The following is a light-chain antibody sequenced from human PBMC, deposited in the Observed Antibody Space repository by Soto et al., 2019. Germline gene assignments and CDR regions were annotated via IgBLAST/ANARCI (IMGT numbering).Light chain of an antibody. CDR1: QSVSSN. Sequence: EIVMTQSPATLSVSPGERVTLSCRASQSVSSNLAWYQQKPGQAPRLLIYGASTRATGTPARFSGSGSGTEFTLTISSLQSEDFAVYYCQHYNNWPRTFGQGTKVEIK. V-gene: IGKV3-15*01. J-gene: IGKJ1*01. CDR3: QHYNNWPRT. CDR2: GAS.